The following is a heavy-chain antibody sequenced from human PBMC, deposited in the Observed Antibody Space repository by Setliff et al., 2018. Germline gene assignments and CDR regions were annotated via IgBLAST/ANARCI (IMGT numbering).Heavy chain of an antibody. CDR3: ARVGTGSLLDY. J-gene: IGHJ4*02. CDR2: INTDTGNP. Sequence: ASVKVSCKASGYTFTRYAINWVRQAPGQGLEWMGWINTDTGNPTSAQGFTGRFVFSLDTSVSTAYLQISSLKAEDTALYYCARVGTGSLLDYWGQGTLVTVSS. D-gene: IGHD1-1*01. V-gene: IGHV7-4-1*02. CDR1: GYTFTRYA.